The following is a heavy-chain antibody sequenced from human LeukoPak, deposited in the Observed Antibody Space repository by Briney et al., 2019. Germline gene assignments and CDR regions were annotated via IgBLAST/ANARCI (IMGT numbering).Heavy chain of an antibody. CDR3: ARVSNWYSPFDS. D-gene: IGHD6-13*01. CDR2: ISYDGSNK. CDR1: GFTFSNYA. Sequence: GGSLRLSCAASGFTFSNYAMHWVRQAPGKGLEWVIVISYDGSNKYYADSVRGRFTLSRDNSKSTLYLQMNSLRTEDTAVYYCARVSNWYSPFDSWGQGTLVTVSS. J-gene: IGHJ4*02. V-gene: IGHV3-30-3*01.